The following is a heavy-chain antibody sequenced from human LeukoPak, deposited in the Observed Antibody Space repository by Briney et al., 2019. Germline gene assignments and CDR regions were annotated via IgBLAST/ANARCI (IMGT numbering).Heavy chain of an antibody. CDR2: IYHSGST. CDR1: GGSISSSNW. CDR3: ARGGDIVVVHNWFDP. V-gene: IGHV4-4*02. J-gene: IGHJ5*02. D-gene: IGHD2-2*01. Sequence: SETLSLTCAVSGGSISSSNWWSWVRQPPGKGLEWIGEIYHSGSTNYNPSLKSRVTISVHKSKNQFSLKLSSVTAADTAVYYCARGGDIVVVHNWFDPWGQGTLVTVSS.